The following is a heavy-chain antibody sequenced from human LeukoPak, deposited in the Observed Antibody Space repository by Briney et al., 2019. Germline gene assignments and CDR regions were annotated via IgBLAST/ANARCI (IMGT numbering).Heavy chain of an antibody. J-gene: IGHJ4*02. D-gene: IGHD3-22*01. Sequence: ASVKVSCKASGYTFTGYYLHWVRQAPGQGLEWMGWVSPNSGGTNYAHKFQGRVTMTRDTSISTAYMELSRLTSDDTAVYYCARGGDSSGYCSSQGDYWGQGTLVTVSS. CDR3: ARGGDSSGYCSSQGDY. V-gene: IGHV1-2*07. CDR1: GYTFTGYY. CDR2: VSPNSGGT.